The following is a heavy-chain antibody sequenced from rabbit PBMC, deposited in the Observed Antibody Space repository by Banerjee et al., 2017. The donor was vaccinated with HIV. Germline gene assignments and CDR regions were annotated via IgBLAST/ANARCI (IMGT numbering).Heavy chain of an antibody. Sequence: QEQLEESGGDLVKPEGSLTLTCTASGFSFSSSYWICWVRQAPGKGLEWIACIYPGSVGSTYYATWEKGRFTISSHNAQNTLYLQLNNLTVADTATYFCARVLVVAGVDLWGPGTLVTV. CDR2: IYPGSVGST. CDR1: GFSFSSSYW. J-gene: IGHJ4*01. D-gene: IGHD4-1*01. CDR3: ARVLVVAGVDL. V-gene: IGHV1S45*01.